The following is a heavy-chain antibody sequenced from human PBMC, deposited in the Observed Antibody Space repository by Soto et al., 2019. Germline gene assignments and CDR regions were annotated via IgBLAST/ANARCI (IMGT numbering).Heavy chain of an antibody. Sequence: QVQLQQSGPRLVKPSQTLSLTCAISGDSVSSNSAAWNWIRQSPSTGLEWLGRTYYRSKWYNDYAVSVKSRITITPDTSKSQYALQLNSVTPEDTAVYYCARDYRRGWYYWFDPWGQGTLVTVSS. CDR2: TYYRSKWYN. J-gene: IGHJ5*02. CDR1: GDSVSSNSAA. CDR3: ARDYRRGWYYWFDP. D-gene: IGHD6-19*01. V-gene: IGHV6-1*01.